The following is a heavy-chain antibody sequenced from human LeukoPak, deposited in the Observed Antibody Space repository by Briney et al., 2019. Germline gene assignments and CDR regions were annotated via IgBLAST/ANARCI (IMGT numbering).Heavy chain of an antibody. CDR1: SGSISGSSYF. J-gene: IGHJ5*02. CDR3: ARVYYGDYGPSNWFDP. V-gene: IGHV4-39*07. CDR2: IYYSGST. Sequence: PSETLSLTCTVSSGSISGSSYFWGWIRQPPGKGLEWIGSIYYSGSTYYNPSLKSRVTISVDTSKNQFSLKLSSVSAADTAVYYCARVYYGDYGPSNWFDPWGQGTLVTVSS. D-gene: IGHD4-17*01.